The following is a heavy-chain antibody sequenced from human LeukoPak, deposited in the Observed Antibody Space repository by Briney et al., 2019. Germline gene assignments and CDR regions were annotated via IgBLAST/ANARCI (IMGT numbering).Heavy chain of an antibody. CDR1: GFTFSGSA. J-gene: IGHJ6*03. Sequence: GGSLRLSCAASGFTFSGSAMHWVRQASGKGLEWVGRIRSKANSYATAYAASVKGRFTISRDDSKNTAYLQMNSLKTEDTAVYYCTSGSWRLDYYYYMDVWGKGTTVTVSS. CDR3: TSGSWRLDYYYYMDV. CDR2: IRSKANSYAT. D-gene: IGHD1-26*01. V-gene: IGHV3-73*01.